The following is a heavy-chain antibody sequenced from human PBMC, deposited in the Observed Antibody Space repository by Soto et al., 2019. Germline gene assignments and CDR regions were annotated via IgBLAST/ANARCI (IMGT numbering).Heavy chain of an antibody. CDR2: TSTNGGST. CDR1: VFPFSIYA. J-gene: IGHJ4*02. D-gene: IGHD3-22*01. Sequence: HPGGSPRLSCSASVFPFSIYAMHWVRQAPGKGLEYVSSTSTNGGSTDYADSVKGRFTISRDNSKNTVYLQMSSLRVEDTAVYYCVKGEYYYDSSGYYPFDYWGQGTLVTVSS. CDR3: VKGEYYYDSSGYYPFDY. V-gene: IGHV3-64D*06.